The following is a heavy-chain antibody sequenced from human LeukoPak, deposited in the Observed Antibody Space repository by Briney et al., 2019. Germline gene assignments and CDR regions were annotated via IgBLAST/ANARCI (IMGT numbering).Heavy chain of an antibody. J-gene: IGHJ3*02. CDR3: ARVVREGGSSRAFDI. Sequence: SETLSLTCTVSGGSISSGGYYWSWIRQRPGKGLEWIGYIYYSGSTYYNPSLKSRVTISVDTSKNQFSLKLSSVTAADTAVYYCARVVREGGSSRAFDIWGQGTMVTVSS. CDR1: GGSISSGGYY. V-gene: IGHV4-31*03. CDR2: IYYSGST. D-gene: IGHD2-2*01.